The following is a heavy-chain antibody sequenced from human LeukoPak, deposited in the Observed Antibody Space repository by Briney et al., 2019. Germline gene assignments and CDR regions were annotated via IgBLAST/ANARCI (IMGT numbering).Heavy chain of an antibody. CDR1: GFILSSYP. CDR3: ARPSTTGSIDH. J-gene: IGHJ4*02. D-gene: IGHD3-9*01. Sequence: GGSLRLSCAASGFILSSYPMRWVRQPPGKGLEWLAVISRDGSIKYHADSVRGRFTISRDNSHNTLYLQMYSLRAADTAVYFFARPSTTGSIDHWGEGSLVTVSS. V-gene: IGHV3-30-3*01. CDR2: ISRDGSIK.